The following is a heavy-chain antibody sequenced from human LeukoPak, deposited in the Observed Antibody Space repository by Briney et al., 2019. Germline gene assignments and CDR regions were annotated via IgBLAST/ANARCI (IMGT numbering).Heavy chain of an antibody. Sequence: ASVKVSCKASGYTFTSYIMHWVRQAPGQSLEWMGWTDAGNGNTKYSQKFQGRVTITRDTSASTAYMVLSSLRSEGTAVYYCARNGAGDYIEDWFDPWGQGTLVTVSS. CDR1: GYTFTSYI. D-gene: IGHD4-17*01. CDR2: TDAGNGNT. V-gene: IGHV1-3*01. J-gene: IGHJ5*02. CDR3: ARNGAGDYIEDWFDP.